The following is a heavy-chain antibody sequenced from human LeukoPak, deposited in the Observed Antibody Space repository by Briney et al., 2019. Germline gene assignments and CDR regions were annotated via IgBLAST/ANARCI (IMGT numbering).Heavy chain of an antibody. D-gene: IGHD3-10*01. V-gene: IGHV4-39*07. CDR2: IYYSGST. CDR3: ARVLLWFGESGTRPLSFDY. J-gene: IGHJ4*02. Sequence: SETLSLTCTVSGGSISSSSYYWGWIRQPPGMGLEWIGTIYYSGSTYYNPSLKSRVTISVDTSKNQFSLKLSSVTAADTAVYYCARVLLWFGESGTRPLSFDYWGQGTLVTVSS. CDR1: GGSISSSSYY.